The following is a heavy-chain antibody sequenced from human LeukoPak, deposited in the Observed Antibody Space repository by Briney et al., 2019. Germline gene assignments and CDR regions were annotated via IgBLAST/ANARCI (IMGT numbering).Heavy chain of an antibody. CDR3: ARNYYDSSGYSAFDI. CDR1: GCTFSSYW. V-gene: IGHV3-7*01. D-gene: IGHD3-22*01. CDR2: IKQDGSEK. Sequence: GGSLRLSCAASGCTFSSYWMSWVRQAPGKGLEWVANIKQDGSEKYYVDSVKGRFTISRDNAKNSLYLQMNSLRAEDTAVYYCARNYYDSSGYSAFDIWGQGTMVTVSS. J-gene: IGHJ3*02.